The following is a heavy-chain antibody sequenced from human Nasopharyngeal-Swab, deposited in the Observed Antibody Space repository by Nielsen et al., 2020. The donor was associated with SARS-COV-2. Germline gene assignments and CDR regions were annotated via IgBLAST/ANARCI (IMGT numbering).Heavy chain of an antibody. V-gene: IGHV6-1*01. Sequence: SQTLSLTCAISGDSVSSNSATWNCIRQSTSRGLEWLGRTYYRSTWYNDYAVSVKSRITINSDTSKNQFSLQLNSVTPEDTAVYYCASDRRSGTSSLRFDCWGQGILVTVSS. CDR2: TYYRSTWYN. D-gene: IGHD6-6*01. CDR3: ASDRRSGTSSLRFDC. J-gene: IGHJ4*02. CDR1: GDSVSSNSAT.